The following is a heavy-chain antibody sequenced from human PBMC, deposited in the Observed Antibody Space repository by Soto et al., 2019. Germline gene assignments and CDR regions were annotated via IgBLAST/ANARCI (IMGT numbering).Heavy chain of an antibody. CDR3: ARDMPSRQSHYDILTGPTPRKNYYYYYGMDV. Sequence: PSETLSLTCTVSGGSISSYYWSWIRQPPGKGLEWIGYIYYSGSTNYNPSLKSRVTISVDTSKNQFSLKLSSVTAADTAVYYCARDMPSRQSHYDILTGPTPRKNYYYYYGMDVWGQGTTVTVSS. V-gene: IGHV4-59*01. D-gene: IGHD3-9*01. CDR1: GGSISSYY. J-gene: IGHJ6*02. CDR2: IYYSGST.